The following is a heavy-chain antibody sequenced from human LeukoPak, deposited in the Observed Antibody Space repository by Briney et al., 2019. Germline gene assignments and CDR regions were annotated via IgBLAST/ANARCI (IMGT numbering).Heavy chain of an antibody. J-gene: IGHJ3*02. D-gene: IGHD3-10*01. Sequence: GGSLRLSCAASGFTFSSYWMHWVRQGPGKGLLWVSRISSDGSSTSYADSVKGRFTISRDNAKNTLYVQMNSLRAEDTAVYYCSTGSGHAFDIWGRGTMVTVSS. V-gene: IGHV3-74*01. CDR3: STGSGHAFDI. CDR1: GFTFSSYW. CDR2: ISSDGSST.